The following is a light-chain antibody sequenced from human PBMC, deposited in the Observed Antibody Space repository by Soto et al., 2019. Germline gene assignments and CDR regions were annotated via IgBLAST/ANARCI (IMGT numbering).Light chain of an antibody. Sequence: EIVMTQSPATLSVSPGEGATLSCRASQNILSNLAWYQQKPGQAPRLLIYGASTRATGIPARFSGSGSGTDFTLSISSLQPGDFAVYYCQQRSNWPLITFGQGTRLEIK. CDR3: QQRSNWPLIT. J-gene: IGKJ5*01. CDR1: QNILSN. CDR2: GAS. V-gene: IGKV3-15*01.